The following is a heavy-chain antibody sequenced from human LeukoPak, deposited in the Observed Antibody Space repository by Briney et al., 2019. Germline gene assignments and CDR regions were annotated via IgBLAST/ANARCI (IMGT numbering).Heavy chain of an antibody. V-gene: IGHV3-15*01. Sequence: GGSLRLSCAASGFNLNSYMLNWVRQAPGKGLEWVGRIKSKTDGGTTDYAAPVKGRFTISRDDSKNTLYLQMNSLKTEDTAVYYCTTRGGSFSIFDYWGQGTLVTVSS. CDR2: IKSKTDGGTT. D-gene: IGHD1-26*01. CDR1: GFNLNSYM. CDR3: TTRGGSFSIFDY. J-gene: IGHJ4*02.